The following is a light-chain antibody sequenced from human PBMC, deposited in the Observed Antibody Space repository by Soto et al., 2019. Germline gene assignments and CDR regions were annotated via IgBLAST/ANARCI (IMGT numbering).Light chain of an antibody. CDR2: EVT. V-gene: IGLV2-14*02. Sequence: QSVLTQTASVSGSPGQSITLSCTGTRSDVGSYNLVSWYQQHPGKAPKLMIYEVTKRPSGVSLRFSGSKSGNTASLTISGLQAEDEAHYYCSSYASSTIVVFGRGTELTV. CDR3: SSYASSTIVV. J-gene: IGLJ2*01. CDR1: RSDVGSYNL.